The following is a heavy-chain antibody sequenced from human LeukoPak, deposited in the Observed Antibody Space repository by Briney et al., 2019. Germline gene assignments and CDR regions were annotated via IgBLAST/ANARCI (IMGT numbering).Heavy chain of an antibody. D-gene: IGHD4-11*01. J-gene: IGHJ4*02. CDR3: AREFGFKTTVTTGIDY. Sequence: SETLSLTCAVYGGSFSGYYWSWIRQPPGKGLEWIGEINHSGSTNYNPSLKSRVTISVDTSKNQFSLKLSSVTAADTAVYYCAREFGFKTTVTTGIDYWGQGTLVTVSS. V-gene: IGHV4-34*01. CDR2: INHSGST. CDR1: GGSFSGYY.